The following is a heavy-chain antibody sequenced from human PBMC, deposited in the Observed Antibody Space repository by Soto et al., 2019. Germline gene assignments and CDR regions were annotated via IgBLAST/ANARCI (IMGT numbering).Heavy chain of an antibody. CDR3: ARGGVTIFGIPNNWFDX. V-gene: IGHV4-34*01. CDR1: GGSFSDYY. D-gene: IGHD3-3*01. CDR2: INHSGGT. J-gene: IGHJ5*02. Sequence: PSETLSLTCAVYGGSFSDYYWSWIRQPPGKGLEWIGEINHSGGTNSNPSLKSRVTISVDTSKNYFSLKLTSVTAADTAVYYCARGGVTIFGIPNNWFDXWGQGTLVTVSX.